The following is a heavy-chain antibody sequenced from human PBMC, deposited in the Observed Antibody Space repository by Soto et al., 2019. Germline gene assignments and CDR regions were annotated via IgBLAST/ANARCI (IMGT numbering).Heavy chain of an antibody. CDR1: GFNFSTYG. CDR2: ISYDGSEK. V-gene: IGHV3-30*18. J-gene: IGHJ4*02. CDR3: ANDVMGSPDY. D-gene: IGHD1-26*01. Sequence: QVQLVESGGGVVQPGRSLRLSCAASGFNFSTYGVHWVRQAPGKGLEWVGVISYDGSEKYYADSVKGRFTISRDNSKDTLYLQMNSLRVEYTAVYYCANDVMGSPDYWGQGTLVTVSS.